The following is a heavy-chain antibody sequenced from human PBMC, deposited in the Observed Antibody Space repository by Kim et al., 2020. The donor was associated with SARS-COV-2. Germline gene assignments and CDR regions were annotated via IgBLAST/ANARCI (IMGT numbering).Heavy chain of an antibody. CDR3: AREGWYYYGSGSYYHADPRRRAFDI. V-gene: IGHV3-7*03. D-gene: IGHD3-10*01. J-gene: IGHJ3*02. Sequence: GGSLRLSCAASGLTFSNYWMSWVRQAPGKGLEWVANIKQDGSEKYYVDSVKGRFTISRDNAKNSLYLQMNSLRAEDTAMFYCAREGWYYYGSGSYYHADPRRRAFDIWGQGTMVTVSS. CDR2: IKQDGSEK. CDR1: GLTFSNYW.